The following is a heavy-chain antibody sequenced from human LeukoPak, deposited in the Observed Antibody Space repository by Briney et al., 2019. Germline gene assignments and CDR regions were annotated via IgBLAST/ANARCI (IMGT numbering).Heavy chain of an antibody. J-gene: IGHJ4*02. D-gene: IGHD2-2*01. CDR3: ATIAAGYCSSTSCPSI. CDR2: FDPEDGEA. Sequence: ASVKVSCKVSGYTLTELSMHWVRQAPGKGLEWMGGFDPEDGEAIYAQKFQGRVTMTEDTSTDTAYMELSSLRSEDTAVYYCATIAAGYCSSTSCPSIWGQGTLVTVSS. V-gene: IGHV1-24*01. CDR1: GYTLTELS.